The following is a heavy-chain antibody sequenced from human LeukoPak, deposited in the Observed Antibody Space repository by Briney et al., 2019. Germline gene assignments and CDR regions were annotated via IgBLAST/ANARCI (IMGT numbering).Heavy chain of an antibody. CDR2: VSDIGDRT. D-gene: IGHD3-10*01. CDR3: AKGGGSGFDN. Sequence: PGGSLRLSCAASGFTFSSYAMSWVRQAPGKGLEWVSSVSDIGDRTYYADSVKGRFTTSRDNSKNTLYRQMTSLQADDTAVYYCAKGGGSGFDNWGQGTLVTVSS. J-gene: IGHJ4*02. CDR1: GFTFSSYA. V-gene: IGHV3-23*01.